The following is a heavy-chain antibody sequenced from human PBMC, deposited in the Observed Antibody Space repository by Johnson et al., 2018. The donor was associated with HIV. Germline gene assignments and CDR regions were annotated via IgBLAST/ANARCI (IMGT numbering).Heavy chain of an antibody. V-gene: IGHV3-23*04. CDR2: ISGSGGST. CDR1: GFTFSSYG. J-gene: IGHJ3*02. Sequence: VQLVESGGGVVQPGGSLRLSCAASGFTFSSYGMHWVRQAPGKGLEWVSAISGSGGSTYYADAVKGRFTISRDNSKNTLYLQMNSLKSEDTAVYYCTTGISWYGAITFDIWGQGTMVTVSS. D-gene: IGHD3-10*01. CDR3: TTGISWYGAITFDI.